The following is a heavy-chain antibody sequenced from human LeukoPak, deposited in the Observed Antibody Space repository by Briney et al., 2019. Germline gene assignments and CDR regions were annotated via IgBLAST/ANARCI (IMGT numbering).Heavy chain of an antibody. CDR2: IKQDGSDK. CDR3: ARMYYDFWSGYYFDY. D-gene: IGHD3-3*01. Sequence: VGSLRLSCGASGFTFSSYWMSWVRQAPGKGLEWVANIKQDGSDKYYVDSVKGRFTISRDNAKNSLHLQMNSLRAEDTAVYYCARMYYDFWSGYYFDYWGQGTLVTVSS. V-gene: IGHV3-7*01. CDR1: GFTFSSYW. J-gene: IGHJ4*02.